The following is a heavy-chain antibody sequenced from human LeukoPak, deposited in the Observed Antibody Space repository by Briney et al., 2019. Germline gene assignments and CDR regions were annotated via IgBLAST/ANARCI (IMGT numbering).Heavy chain of an antibody. CDR2: ISYDGSNK. CDR1: GFTFSSYG. D-gene: IGHD6-13*01. J-gene: IGHJ6*03. V-gene: IGHV3-30*03. CDR3: AREVRSSSWYGDYYYYYMDV. Sequence: GGSLRLSCAASGFTFSSYGMHWVRQAPGKGLEWVAVISYDGSNKYYADSVKGRFTISRDNSKNTLYLQMNSLRAEDTAVYYCAREVRSSSWYGDYYYYYMDVWGKGTTVTVSS.